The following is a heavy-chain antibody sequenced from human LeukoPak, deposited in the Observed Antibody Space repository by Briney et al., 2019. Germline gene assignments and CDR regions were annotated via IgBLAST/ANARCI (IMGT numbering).Heavy chain of an antibody. J-gene: IGHJ4*02. Sequence: GGSLRLSCAASGFTFSSNAMGWVRQAPGKGLEWVSAISGSGGSTYYADSVKGRFTISRDNSKNTLYLQMNSLRAEDTAVYYCAKDLGLVVVAATLDYWGQGTLVTVSS. V-gene: IGHV3-23*01. CDR1: GFTFSSNA. CDR3: AKDLGLVVVAATLDY. CDR2: ISGSGGST. D-gene: IGHD2-15*01.